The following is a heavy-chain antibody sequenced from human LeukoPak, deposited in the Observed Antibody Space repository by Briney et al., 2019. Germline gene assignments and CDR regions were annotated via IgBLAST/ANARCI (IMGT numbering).Heavy chain of an antibody. CDR2: ISSSSSTI. CDR3: ARDFTHYYYYLDV. V-gene: IGHV3-48*01. J-gene: IGHJ6*03. D-gene: IGHD3-16*01. CDR1: GFTFSSYA. Sequence: GGSLRLSCAASGFTFSSYAMHWVRQAPGKGLEWVSYISSSSSTIYYADSVKGRFTISRDNAKNSLYLQMNSLRAEDTAVYYCARDFTHYYYYLDVWGKGTTVTVSS.